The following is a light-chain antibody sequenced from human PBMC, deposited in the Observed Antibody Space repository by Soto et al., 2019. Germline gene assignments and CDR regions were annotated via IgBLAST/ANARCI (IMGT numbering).Light chain of an antibody. CDR3: QQYCSSPFS. CDR1: QIVSAND. V-gene: IGKV3-20*01. J-gene: IGKJ3*01. CDR2: GAS. Sequence: EIVLTQSPGTLSLSPGERATLSCRASQIVSANDLAWYQQKPGQSPRLLIFGASSRATGIPDRFSGSGSVTDFSLTISRVVPEDFAVYYCQQYCSSPFSFGPGTKVDIK.